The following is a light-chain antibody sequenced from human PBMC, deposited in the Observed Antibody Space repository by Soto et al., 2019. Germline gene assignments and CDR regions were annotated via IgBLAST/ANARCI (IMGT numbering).Light chain of an antibody. CDR2: AAS. Sequence: DIQMTQSPSSLSASVGDRVTITCRASQTISSKLNWYQQKPGKAPRLLIYAASSLQSGVPSRFSGRESGTDFTLTISSLQPEDFATYYCQQSYRTPRTFGQGTKLEIK. CDR1: QTISSK. CDR3: QQSYRTPRT. V-gene: IGKV1-39*01. J-gene: IGKJ2*01.